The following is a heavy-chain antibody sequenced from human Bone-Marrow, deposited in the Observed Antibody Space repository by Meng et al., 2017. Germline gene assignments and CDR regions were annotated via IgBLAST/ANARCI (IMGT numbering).Heavy chain of an antibody. CDR3: ARDETYYYDSSGHRFDY. Sequence: GESLKISCAASGFTFSSYGMHWVRQAPGQGLEWVAVIWYDGSNKYYADSVKGRFTISRDNSKNTLYLQMNSLRAEDTAVYYCARDETYYYDSSGHRFDYWGQGTLVTVSS. D-gene: IGHD3-22*01. CDR1: GFTFSSYG. V-gene: IGHV3-33*01. J-gene: IGHJ4*02. CDR2: IWYDGSNK.